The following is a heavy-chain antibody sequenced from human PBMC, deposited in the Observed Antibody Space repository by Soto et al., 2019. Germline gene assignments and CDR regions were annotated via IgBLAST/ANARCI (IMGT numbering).Heavy chain of an antibody. J-gene: IGHJ4*02. Sequence: NPSETLSLTCNVSGDSVTSGSYYWSWIRQPPGKGLEWIGFIYYSGSSESTNYSPSLQSRVTISVDTSKNQFSLKLSPVTDADTAVYYCASRHISMSLDYWGQGAQVTVSS. CDR2: IYYSGSSEST. V-gene: IGHV4-61*01. D-gene: IGHD2-21*01. CDR1: GDSVTSGSYY. CDR3: ASRHISMSLDY.